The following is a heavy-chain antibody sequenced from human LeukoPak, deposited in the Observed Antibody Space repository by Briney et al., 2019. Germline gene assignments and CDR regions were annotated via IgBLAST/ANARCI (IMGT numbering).Heavy chain of an antibody. V-gene: IGHV3-23*01. CDR2: ISGSGADT. CDR3: ASRGGTYYYDSSGYWAFDI. Sequence: GGSLRLSCAGSGFTFSSYAMSWVRQAPGKGLEWVSAISGSGADTYYADSVKGRFTISRDNSKNTLFLQMNSLRAEDTAVYYCASRGGTYYYDSSGYWAFDIWGQGTMVTVSS. CDR1: GFTFSSYA. D-gene: IGHD3-22*01. J-gene: IGHJ3*02.